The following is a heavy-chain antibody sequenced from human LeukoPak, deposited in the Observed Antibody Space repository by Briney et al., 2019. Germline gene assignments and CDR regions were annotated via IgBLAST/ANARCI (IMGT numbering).Heavy chain of an antibody. D-gene: IGHD1-26*01. Sequence: SETLSLTCTVSGGSISSSSYYWGWIRQPPGKGLEWIGSIYYSGSTYYNPSLKSRVTISVDTSKNRFSLKLSSVTAADTAVYYCARGNRYSGSYSQFWGQGTLVTVSS. CDR3: ARGNRYSGSYSQF. V-gene: IGHV4-39*01. J-gene: IGHJ4*02. CDR1: GGSISSSSYY. CDR2: IYYSGST.